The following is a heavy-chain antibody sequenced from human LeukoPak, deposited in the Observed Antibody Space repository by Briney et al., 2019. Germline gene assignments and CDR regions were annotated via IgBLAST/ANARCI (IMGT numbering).Heavy chain of an antibody. CDR3: ARDWRQSGPHYYYYYGMDV. Sequence: PGGSLRLSCAASGFTFSSYEMNWVRQAPGKGLEWVSYISSSGSTIYYADSVKGRFTISRDNAKNSLYLQMNSLRAEDTAVYYCARDWRQSGPHYYYYYGMDVWGQGTTVTVSS. D-gene: IGHD1-26*01. V-gene: IGHV3-48*03. CDR1: GFTFSSYE. J-gene: IGHJ6*02. CDR2: ISSSGSTI.